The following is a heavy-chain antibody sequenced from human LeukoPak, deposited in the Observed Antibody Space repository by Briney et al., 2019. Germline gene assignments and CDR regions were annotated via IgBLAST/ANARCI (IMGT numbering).Heavy chain of an antibody. J-gene: IGHJ4*02. CDR1: GFTFSSYE. D-gene: IGHD5-12*01. CDR2: ISSSGSRT. V-gene: IGHV3-48*03. CDR3: ARDQSWLPDY. Sequence: GGSLRLSCAASGFTFSSYEMNWVRQAPGKGLEWVSYISSSGSRTYYADSVKGRFTISRDNAKNSLYLQMNSLRAEDTAVYYCARDQSWLPDYWGQGTLVTVSS.